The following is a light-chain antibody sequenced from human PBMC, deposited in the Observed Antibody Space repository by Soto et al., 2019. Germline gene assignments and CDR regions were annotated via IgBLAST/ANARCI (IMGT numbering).Light chain of an antibody. CDR2: GAS. Sequence: EIVMTQSPATLSVSPGERVTLSCRASQSVSSNLAWYQQKPCQAPRLFIYGASTRATGVPARFSGSGSGTEFTLTIRSLQSEDFAVYYSQQSNNWPWTFGQGTKVEIK. J-gene: IGKJ1*01. V-gene: IGKV3-15*01. CDR1: QSVSSN. CDR3: QQSNNWPWT.